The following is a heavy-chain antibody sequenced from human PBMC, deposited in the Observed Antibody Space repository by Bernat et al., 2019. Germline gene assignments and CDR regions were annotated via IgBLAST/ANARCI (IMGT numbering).Heavy chain of an antibody. CDR1: GFTFSSYA. Sequence: EVQLLESGGGLVQPGGSLRLSCAASGFTFSSYAMSWVRQAPGKGLEWVLAISGSGGSTYYADSVKGRFTISRDNSKNTLYLQMNSLRAEDTAVYYCARGEVTMIVVEQLTTWGQGTLVTVSS. V-gene: IGHV3-23*01. D-gene: IGHD3-22*01. CDR2: ISGSGGST. CDR3: ARGEVTMIVVEQLTT. J-gene: IGHJ4*02.